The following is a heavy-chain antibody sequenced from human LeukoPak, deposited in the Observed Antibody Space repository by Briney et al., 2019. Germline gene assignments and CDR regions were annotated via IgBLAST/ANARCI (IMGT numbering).Heavy chain of an antibody. CDR1: RFTFSSYG. J-gene: IGHJ4*02. Sequence: PGGSLRLSCAASRFTFSSYGMHWVRQAPGKGLEWVTVISYDGINKYYADSVKGRFTISRDNSNNALYLQMNSLRAEDTAVYYCAKDGPYYFDYWGQGTLVTVSS. V-gene: IGHV3-30*18. CDR2: ISYDGINK. CDR3: AKDGPYYFDY.